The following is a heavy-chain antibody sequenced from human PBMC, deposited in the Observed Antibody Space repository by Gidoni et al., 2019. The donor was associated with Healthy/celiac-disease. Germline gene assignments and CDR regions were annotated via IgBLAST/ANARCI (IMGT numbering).Heavy chain of an antibody. J-gene: IGHJ4*02. CDR2: INPSGGST. D-gene: IGHD4-17*01. Sequence: QVQLVQSGAEVKKPGASGKVSCKASGYTFTSYYMHWVRQAPGQGLEWMGIINPSGGSTSYAQKFQGRVTMTRDTSTSTVYMELSSLRSEDTAVYYCARGVSMNTVVTPYDYWGQGTLVTVSS. CDR1: GYTFTSYY. V-gene: IGHV1-46*01. CDR3: ARGVSMNTVVTPYDY.